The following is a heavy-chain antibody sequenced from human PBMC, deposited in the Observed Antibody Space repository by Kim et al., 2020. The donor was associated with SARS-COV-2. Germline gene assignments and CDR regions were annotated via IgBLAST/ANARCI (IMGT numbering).Heavy chain of an antibody. D-gene: IGHD1-20*01. J-gene: IGHJ4*02. CDR1: GFTFSGHW. Sequence: GGSLRLSCAASGFTFSGHWMGWVRQAPGKGLEWVANIKEDGSEKYYVDSVKGRFTISRDNAKNSLYLQMNSLRAEDTALYYCARGITPRPFDYWGQGTL. CDR2: IKEDGSEK. V-gene: IGHV3-7*03. CDR3: ARGITPRPFDY.